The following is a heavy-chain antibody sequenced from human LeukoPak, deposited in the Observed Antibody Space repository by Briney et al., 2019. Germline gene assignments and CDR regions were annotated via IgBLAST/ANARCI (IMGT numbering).Heavy chain of an antibody. Sequence: QPGGSLRLSCAASGFTFSSHAMSWVRQAPGKGLEWVSTISGSGGSTYYADSVKGRFTISRDNSKNTLYLQINSLRAEDTAIYYCAKDIWALEIVVVVAVDYWGQGTLVTVSS. CDR3: AKDIWALEIVVVVAVDY. CDR2: ISGSGGST. CDR1: GFTFSSHA. D-gene: IGHD2-15*01. V-gene: IGHV3-23*01. J-gene: IGHJ4*02.